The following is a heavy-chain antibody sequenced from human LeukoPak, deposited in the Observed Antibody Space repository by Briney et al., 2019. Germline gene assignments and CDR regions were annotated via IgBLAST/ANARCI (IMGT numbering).Heavy chain of an antibody. Sequence: GGSLRLSCAASGFTFSSYAMHWVRQAPGKGLEGVAVISYDGSNKYYADSVKGRFTISRDNSKNTLYLQMNSLRAEDTAVYYCARGIGDGYNLPFDYWGQGTLVTVSS. V-gene: IGHV3-30-3*01. J-gene: IGHJ4*02. CDR1: GFTFSSYA. CDR3: ARGIGDGYNLPFDY. D-gene: IGHD5-24*01. CDR2: ISYDGSNK.